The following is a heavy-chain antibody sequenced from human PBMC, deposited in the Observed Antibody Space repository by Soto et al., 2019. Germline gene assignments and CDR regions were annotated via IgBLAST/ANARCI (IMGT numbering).Heavy chain of an antibody. V-gene: IGHV1-69*06. CDR3: ARREAAHVRFYYGMDV. CDR1: GGTFSSYA. CDR2: IIPSFGTA. J-gene: IGHJ6*02. Sequence: QVQLVQSGAEVKKPGSSVKVSCKASGGTFSSYAISWVRQAPGQGLEWMGGIIPSFGTANYAQKFQGRVTITAAKPTSTAYMERSSLRSEDTAVYYCARREAAHVRFYYGMDVWGQGTTVTVSS. D-gene: IGHD1-26*01.